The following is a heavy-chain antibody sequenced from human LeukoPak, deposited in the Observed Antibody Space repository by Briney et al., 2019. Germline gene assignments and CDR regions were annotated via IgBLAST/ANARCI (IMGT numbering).Heavy chain of an antibody. Sequence: PGGSLRLSCAASGFTFSSYGMHWVRQAPGKGLEWVAFIRYDGSNKYYADSVKGRFTISRDNSKNTLYLQMNSLRAEDTAVYYCAKGFGSVLKLDPPFDYWGQGTLVTVSS. CDR1: GFTFSSYG. CDR2: IRYDGSNK. V-gene: IGHV3-30*02. J-gene: IGHJ4*02. D-gene: IGHD1-1*01. CDR3: AKGFGSVLKLDPPFDY.